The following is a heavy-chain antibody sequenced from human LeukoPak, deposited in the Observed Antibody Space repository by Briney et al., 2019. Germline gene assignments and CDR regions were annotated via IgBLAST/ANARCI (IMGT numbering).Heavy chain of an antibody. CDR2: ISGSGDST. J-gene: IGHJ3*02. D-gene: IGHD1-1*01. CDR3: ARDGFNDRSGDNDGFDM. V-gene: IGHV3-23*01. CDR1: GLTFSSYG. Sequence: GGSLRLSCAASGLTFSSYGMNWVRQAPGKGLEWVSSISGSGDSTYHADSVRGRFTVSRDNSKNTLYLQMKSLRAEDTAVYYCARDGFNDRSGDNDGFDMWGQGTMVTVSS.